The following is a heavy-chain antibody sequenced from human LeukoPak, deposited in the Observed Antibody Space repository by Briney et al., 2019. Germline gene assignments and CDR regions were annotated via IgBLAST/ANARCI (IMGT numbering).Heavy chain of an antibody. CDR3: ARVGLGYCSGGSCYSRWFDP. D-gene: IGHD2-15*01. V-gene: IGHV4-34*01. Sequence: KTSETLSLTCAVYGGSFSGYYWSWIRQPPGKGLEWIGEINPSGSTNYNPSLKSRVTISLDTSKNQFSLKLSSVTAADTAVYYCARVGLGYCSGGSCYSRWFDPWGQGTLVTVSS. CDR1: GGSFSGYY. CDR2: INPSGST. J-gene: IGHJ5*02.